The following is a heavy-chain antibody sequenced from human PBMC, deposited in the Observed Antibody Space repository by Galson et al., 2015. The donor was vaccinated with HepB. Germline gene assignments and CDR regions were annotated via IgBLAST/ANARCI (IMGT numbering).Heavy chain of an antibody. Sequence: SETLSLTCTISGGSISTYYWNWIRQPPGKGLEWIGHIHYSGSTQYNASLKSRVSILLDTSKNQFSLNLNSVTAADTAVYYCAKFTDGFNFHFDSWGQGTLVTVSS. D-gene: IGHD5-24*01. J-gene: IGHJ4*02. CDR1: GGSISTYY. CDR2: IHYSGST. CDR3: AKFTDGFNFHFDS. V-gene: IGHV4-59*01.